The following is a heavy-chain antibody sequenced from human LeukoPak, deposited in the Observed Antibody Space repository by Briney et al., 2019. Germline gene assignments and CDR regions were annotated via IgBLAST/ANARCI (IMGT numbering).Heavy chain of an antibody. CDR3: ARVRERWLQLDAFDI. CDR1: GFTFSSYA. CDR2: ISGSGGRT. V-gene: IGHV3-23*01. Sequence: PGGSLRLSCAASGFTFSSYAMSWVRQAPGKGLEWVSSISGSGGRTYHADSVKGRFTISRDNSKNTLYLQMDSLRAEDTAVYYCARVRERWLQLDAFDIWGQGTMVTVSS. J-gene: IGHJ3*02. D-gene: IGHD5-24*01.